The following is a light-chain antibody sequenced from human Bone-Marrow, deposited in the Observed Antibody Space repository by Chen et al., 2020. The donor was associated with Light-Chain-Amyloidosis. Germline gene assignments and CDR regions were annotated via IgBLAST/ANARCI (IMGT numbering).Light chain of an antibody. Sequence: SVLTQPPSASVTPGQRVTISSPGASSTIAINYVYWYQHFPGEAPNLLIQRNNQRTTGGPDRFSASKAGTSAFLAISGRRSEEEADYYCAAGDGSLSGYVFGTGTKVIVL. CDR3: AAGDGSLSGYV. V-gene: IGLV1-47*01. J-gene: IGLJ1*01. CDR1: SSTIAINY. CDR2: RNN.